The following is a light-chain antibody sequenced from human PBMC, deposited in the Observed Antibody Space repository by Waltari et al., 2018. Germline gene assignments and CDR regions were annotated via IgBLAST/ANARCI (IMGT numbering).Light chain of an antibody. J-gene: IGKJ1*01. CDR2: WAS. V-gene: IGKV4-1*01. CDR3: HQHHTTPWT. CDR1: KSVLYSANNTNY. Sequence: DIVMTQSPDSLAVSLGERATINCKSSKSVLYSANNTNYLAWYQQKPGQHPKLLIYWASTRTSGVPDRFIGSGSGTDFTLSISSLQAEDVAVYYCHQHHTTPWTFGQGTEVEI.